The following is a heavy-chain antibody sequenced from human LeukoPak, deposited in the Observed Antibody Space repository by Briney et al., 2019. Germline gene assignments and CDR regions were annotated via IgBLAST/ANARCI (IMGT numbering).Heavy chain of an antibody. CDR1: GFTFSSYG. D-gene: IGHD2-2*02. CDR2: IRYDGSNK. Sequence: GGSLRLSCAASGFTFSSYGMHWVRQAPGKGLEWVAFIRYDGSNKYCADSVKGRFTISRDNSKNTLYLQMNSLRAEDTAVYYCAKDSQGYCSSTSCYMGEYDYWGQGTLVTVSS. J-gene: IGHJ4*02. CDR3: AKDSQGYCSSTSCYMGEYDY. V-gene: IGHV3-30*02.